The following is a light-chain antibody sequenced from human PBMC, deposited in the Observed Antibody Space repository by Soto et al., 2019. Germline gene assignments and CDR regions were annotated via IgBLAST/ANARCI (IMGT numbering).Light chain of an antibody. V-gene: IGKV3-15*01. J-gene: IGKJ1*01. CDR2: TAS. Sequence: EIVMTQSPATLSVSPGERATLSCRASQSISDNLAWYQQKPGQAPRLLIYTASTRATGIPARISGSGSGTDFTLTISSLQSEDFAVYYCQQYDNWPKTFGQGTKVDIK. CDR3: QQYDNWPKT. CDR1: QSISDN.